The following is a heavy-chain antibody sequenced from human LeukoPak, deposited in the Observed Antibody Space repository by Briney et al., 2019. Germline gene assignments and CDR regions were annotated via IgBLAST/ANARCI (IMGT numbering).Heavy chain of an antibody. V-gene: IGHV3-20*04. CDR2: INWNGGST. J-gene: IGHJ4*02. Sequence: PGGSLRLSCAASGFTFDDYGMSWVRQAPGKGLEWVSGINWNGGSTGYADSVKGRFTISRDNAKNSLYLQMNSLRAEDTAVYYCAKEGGNTLCFDYWGQGTLVTVSS. CDR1: GFTFDDYG. D-gene: IGHD4-23*01. CDR3: AKEGGNTLCFDY.